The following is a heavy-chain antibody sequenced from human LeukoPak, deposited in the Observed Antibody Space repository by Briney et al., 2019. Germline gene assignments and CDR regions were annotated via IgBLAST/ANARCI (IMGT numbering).Heavy chain of an antibody. V-gene: IGHV3-7*01. CDR3: ARVQRDYVSSGYYRRYYYMDV. Sequence: GGSLRLSCAASGFTFSSYWMSWVRQAPGKGLEWVANIKQDGSEKYYVDSVKGRFTISRDNAKNSLYLQMNSLRAEDTAVYYCARVQRDYVSSGYYRRYYYMDVWGKGTTVTVSS. J-gene: IGHJ6*03. CDR2: IKQDGSEK. D-gene: IGHD3-22*01. CDR1: GFTFSSYW.